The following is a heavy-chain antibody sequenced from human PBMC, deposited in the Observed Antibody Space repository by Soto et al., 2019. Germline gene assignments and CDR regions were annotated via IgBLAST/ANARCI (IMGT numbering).Heavy chain of an antibody. J-gene: IGHJ4*02. V-gene: IGHV3-23*01. CDR3: AKASGWFGEFDY. CDR2: ISGSGGRT. D-gene: IGHD3-10*01. Sequence: EVQLLESGGGLVQPGGSLRLSCAASGFTFSSYAMSWVRQAPGKGLEWVSAISGSGGRTYYADSVKGRFTISRDKSKNTLYLQMTSLRAADTAVYYCAKASGWFGEFDYWGQGTLVTVSS. CDR1: GFTFSSYA.